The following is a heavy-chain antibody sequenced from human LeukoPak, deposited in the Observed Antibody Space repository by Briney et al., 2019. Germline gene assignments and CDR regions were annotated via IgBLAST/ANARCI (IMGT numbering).Heavy chain of an antibody. CDR3: ARGAPLTSGWRYYFDY. V-gene: IGHV4-30-2*06. Sequence: PSETLSLTCTVSGGSISSGGFFWSWVRQSPEKGLEWIGYIYHSGSTYCNPSPKTRVTISVDMSKNQFSLKLTSVTAADTAVYYCARGAPLTSGWRYYFDYWGQGTLVTVSS. J-gene: IGHJ4*02. CDR1: GGSISSGGFF. D-gene: IGHD6-19*01. CDR2: IYHSGST.